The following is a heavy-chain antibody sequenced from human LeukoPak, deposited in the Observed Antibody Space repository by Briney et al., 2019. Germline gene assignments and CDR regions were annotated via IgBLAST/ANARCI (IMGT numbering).Heavy chain of an antibody. J-gene: IGHJ6*03. CDR2: INYSGST. Sequence: SETLSLTCTVSGGSISSYYWSWIRQPPGKGLEWIGYINYSGSTNYNPSLKSRVTISLDTSKTDTAVYYCARGGAAPMYYYYMDVWGKGTTVTVSS. V-gene: IGHV4-59*01. CDR1: GGSISSYY. CDR3: MDV. D-gene: IGHD2-2*01.